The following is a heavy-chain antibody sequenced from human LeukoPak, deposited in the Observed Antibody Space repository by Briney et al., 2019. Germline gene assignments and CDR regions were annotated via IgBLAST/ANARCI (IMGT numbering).Heavy chain of an antibody. CDR3: ARGPREDIVVVPAAIPYYFDY. V-gene: IGHV4-34*01. Sequence: PSETLSLTCAVYGGSFSGYYWSWIRQPPGKGLEWIGEINHSGSTSYNPSLKSRVTISVDTSKNQFSLKLSSVTAADTAVYYCARGPREDIVVVPAAIPYYFDYWGQGTLVTVSS. J-gene: IGHJ4*02. CDR2: INHSGST. D-gene: IGHD2-2*01. CDR1: GGSFSGYY.